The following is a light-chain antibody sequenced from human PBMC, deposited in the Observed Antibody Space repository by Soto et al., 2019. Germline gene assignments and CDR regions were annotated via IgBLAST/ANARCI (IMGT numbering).Light chain of an antibody. CDR2: LGS. V-gene: IGKV2-28*01. J-gene: IGKJ1*01. Sequence: DIVMTQSPLSLPVTPGEPASISCRSSQSLLHSNGYNYLDWYLQKPGQSPQLLIYLGSNRASGVPDRFSGGGSGTDFTLKISRVEAEDVGVYYCMQALQTRVTFGQGTKVEIK. CDR3: MQALQTRVT. CDR1: QSLLHSNGYNY.